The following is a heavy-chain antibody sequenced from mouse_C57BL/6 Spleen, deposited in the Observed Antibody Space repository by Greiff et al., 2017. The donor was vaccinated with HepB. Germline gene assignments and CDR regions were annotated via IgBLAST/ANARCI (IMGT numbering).Heavy chain of an antibody. D-gene: IGHD2-5*01. CDR3: ARKGGYSNYGNYYALDY. J-gene: IGHJ4*01. V-gene: IGHV1-85*01. CDR1: GYTFTSYD. CDR2: IYPRDGST. Sequence: VQLQQSGPELVKPGASVKLSCKASGYTFTSYDINWVKQRPGQGLEWIGWIYPRDGSTKYNEKFKGKATLTVDTSSSTAYMELHSLTSEDSAVYFCARKGGYSNYGNYYALDYWGQGASVTVSS.